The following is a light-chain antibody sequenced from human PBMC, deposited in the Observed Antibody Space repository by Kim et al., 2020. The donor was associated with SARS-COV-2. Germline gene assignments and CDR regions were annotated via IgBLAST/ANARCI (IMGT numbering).Light chain of an antibody. Sequence: VTNSCHARCVNIADNYVQWYQQRPDSAPTIVSYEDDQRPSGVPDRFSGSIDSSSSSASLTISGLKTEDEADYYCQSYDISNVIFGGGTQLTVL. CDR3: QSYDISNVI. J-gene: IGLJ2*01. CDR1: CVNIADNY. CDR2: EDD. V-gene: IGLV6-57*02.